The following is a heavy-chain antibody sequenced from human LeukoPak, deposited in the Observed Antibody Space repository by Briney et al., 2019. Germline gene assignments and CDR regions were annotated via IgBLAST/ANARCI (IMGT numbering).Heavy chain of an antibody. CDR2: ISYDGSNK. V-gene: IGHV3-30*18. J-gene: IGHJ4*02. D-gene: IGHD1-1*01. Sequence: GGSLRLSGAASGFTFSSYGMHWVRQAPGKGLERMAVISYDGSNKYYADSVKGRFTISRDNSKNTLYLQMNSLRAEDTAVYYCAKVGIRYNWNDVHFDYWGRGTLVTVSS. CDR3: AKVGIRYNWNDVHFDY. CDR1: GFTFSSYG.